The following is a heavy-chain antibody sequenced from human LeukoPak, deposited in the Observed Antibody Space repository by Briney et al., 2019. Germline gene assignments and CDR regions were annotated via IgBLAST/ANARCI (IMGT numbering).Heavy chain of an antibody. CDR2: ITTSSTYT. J-gene: IGHJ6*03. D-gene: IGHD1-26*01. Sequence: GGSLRLSCAAAGFTFNDYWMSWVRQAPGKGLEWVSSITTSSTYTFYADSVKGRFTISRDNAKNSLYLQMNSLRAEDTAVYYCARDPYSGSYGDSYYYYMDVWGKGTTVTISS. V-gene: IGHV3-21*01. CDR3: ARDPYSGSYGDSYYYYMDV. CDR1: GFTFNDYW.